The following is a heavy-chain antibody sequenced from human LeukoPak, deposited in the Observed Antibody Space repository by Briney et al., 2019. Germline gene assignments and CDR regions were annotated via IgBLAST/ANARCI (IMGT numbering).Heavy chain of an antibody. CDR3: ARGVEQQFDH. Sequence: KPSETLSLTCTVSGGLISISTYYWGWIRQPPGKGLEWIGTIYYSGSTNYNASLKSRVTISVDTSKNQFSLKLTSVTAADTAMYYCARGVEQQFDHWGQGTLVTVAS. CDR1: GGLISISTYY. V-gene: IGHV4-39*07. D-gene: IGHD6-13*01. J-gene: IGHJ4*02. CDR2: IYYSGST.